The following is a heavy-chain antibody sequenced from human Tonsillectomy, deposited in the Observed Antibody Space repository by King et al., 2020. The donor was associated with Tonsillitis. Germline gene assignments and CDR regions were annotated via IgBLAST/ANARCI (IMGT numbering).Heavy chain of an antibody. Sequence: VQLVESGGGVVQPGRSLRLSCAASGFTFSSYGMHWVRQAPGKGLEWVAVISFDGSNKYYADSVKGRFTISRDNPKNTLYLKMNSLRAEDTAVYYCAKDYFSYGYSSPDCWGLGTLVTVSS. CDR2: ISFDGSNK. CDR3: AKDYFSYGYSSPDC. J-gene: IGHJ4*02. CDR1: GFTFSSYG. V-gene: IGHV3-30*18. D-gene: IGHD5-18*01.